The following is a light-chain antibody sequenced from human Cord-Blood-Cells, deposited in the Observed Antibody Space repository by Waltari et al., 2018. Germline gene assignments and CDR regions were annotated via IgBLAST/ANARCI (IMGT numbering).Light chain of an antibody. V-gene: IGKV1-39*01. CDR2: AAS. Sequence: DIQLTQSHSSLSASVGDRVTITCRESQSIRSYLDLYQQKPGKAHELLIYAASSLQSGVPSIVSGSGSGTDFTLTISSLQPEDFATYFGQQSYSTPQLTFGGGTKVEIK. CDR1: QSIRSY. CDR3: QQSYSTPQLT. J-gene: IGKJ4*01.